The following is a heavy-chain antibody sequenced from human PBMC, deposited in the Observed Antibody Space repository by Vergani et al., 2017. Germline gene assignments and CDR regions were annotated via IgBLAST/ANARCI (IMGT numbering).Heavy chain of an antibody. CDR1: GFTFSSYW. D-gene: IGHD2-15*01. CDR2: INSDGSST. V-gene: IGHV3-74*02. Sequence: EVQLVESGGGLVQPGGSLRLSCSASGFTFSSYWMHWVRQAPGXGLVWVSRINSDGSSTSYAYSVKGRFTISRDNAKNTLYLQMNSLRAEDTAVYYCARVPKAYYCSGGSCYSKKDAFDIWGQGTMVTVSS. CDR3: ARVPKAYYCSGGSCYSKKDAFDI. J-gene: IGHJ3*02.